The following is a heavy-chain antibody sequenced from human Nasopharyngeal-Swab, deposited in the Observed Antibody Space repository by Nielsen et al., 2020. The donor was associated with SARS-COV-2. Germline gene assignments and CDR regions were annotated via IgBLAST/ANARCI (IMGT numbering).Heavy chain of an antibody. V-gene: IGHV3-23*01. CDR3: AKGGAGYSGYDDY. D-gene: IGHD5-12*01. J-gene: IGHJ4*02. CDR1: GFTFSSYA. Sequence: GGSLRLSCAASGFTFSSYAMSWVRQAPRKGLEWVSAISGSGGSTYYADSVKGRFTISRDNSKNTLYLQMNSLRAEDTAVYYCAKGGAGYSGYDDYWGQGTLVTVSS. CDR2: ISGSGGST.